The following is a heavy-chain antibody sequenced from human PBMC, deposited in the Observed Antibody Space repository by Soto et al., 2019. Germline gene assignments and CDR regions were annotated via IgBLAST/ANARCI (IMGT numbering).Heavy chain of an antibody. D-gene: IGHD3-10*01. J-gene: IGHJ5*02. V-gene: IGHV4-31*03. Sequence: SETLSLTCTVSGDSISSGAYYWTWIRQHPGKGLEWIGYIYYSGSTSYNPSLMGRVTISLDTSQNQFSLKMTSVTAADTAVYFCARALNYGSGLGPWGQGTLVTVSS. CDR2: IYYSGST. CDR3: ARALNYGSGLGP. CDR1: GDSISSGAYY.